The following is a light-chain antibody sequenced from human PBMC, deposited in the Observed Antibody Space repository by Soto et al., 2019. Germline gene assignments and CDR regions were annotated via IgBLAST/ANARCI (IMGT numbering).Light chain of an antibody. CDR3: QQYGSSLIT. CDR2: GAS. V-gene: IGKV3-20*01. Sequence: EIVLTQSPGTLSLSPGERATLSCRASQTFSNSFLSWFQQIPGQAPRLLIYGASMRATGIPDRFSGSGSGTDFTLTISGLEPEDFAVYYGQQYGSSLITFGQGTRLEI. J-gene: IGKJ5*01. CDR1: QTFSNSF.